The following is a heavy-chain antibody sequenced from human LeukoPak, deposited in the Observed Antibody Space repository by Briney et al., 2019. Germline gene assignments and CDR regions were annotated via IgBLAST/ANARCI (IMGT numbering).Heavy chain of an antibody. J-gene: IGHJ4*02. CDR1: GYTFTGYY. Sequence: GASVKVSCKASGYTFTGYYMHWVRQAPGQGLEWMGWIDPNSGGTNYAQKFQGRVTMTRDTSISTAYMELSRLRSDDTAVYYCARAFYYDSSGYYYFDYWGQGTLVTVPS. D-gene: IGHD3-22*01. CDR2: IDPNSGGT. V-gene: IGHV1-2*02. CDR3: ARAFYYDSSGYYYFDY.